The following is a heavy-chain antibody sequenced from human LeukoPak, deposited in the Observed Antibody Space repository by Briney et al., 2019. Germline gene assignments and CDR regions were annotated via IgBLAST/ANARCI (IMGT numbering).Heavy chain of an antibody. V-gene: IGHV1-24*01. CDR2: FDPEDGET. D-gene: IGHD2-15*01. CDR1: GYTLTELS. CDR3: AKEAVVWESYYFDY. Sequence: ASVKVSCKVFGYTLTELSMHWVRQAPGKGLGWMGGFDPEDGETIYAQKFQGRVTMTEDTSTNTAYMELSSLRSEDTAVYYCAKEAVVWESYYFDYWGQGTLVTVSS. J-gene: IGHJ4*02.